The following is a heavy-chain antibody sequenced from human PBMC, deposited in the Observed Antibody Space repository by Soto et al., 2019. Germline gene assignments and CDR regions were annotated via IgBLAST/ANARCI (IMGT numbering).Heavy chain of an antibody. CDR1: GYTFTSYY. CDR2: INPDGGGT. V-gene: IGHV1-46*01. D-gene: IGHD4-4*01. Sequence: ASVKVSCKASGYTFTSYYMHWVRLAPGQGLGWMGIINPDGGGTSYAQKFQDKIIMTRDTSTSTVYMEMSSPRSEDTAVYYCAVGGNYLSLDVWGQGTTVTVSS. CDR3: AVGGNYLSLDV. J-gene: IGHJ6*02.